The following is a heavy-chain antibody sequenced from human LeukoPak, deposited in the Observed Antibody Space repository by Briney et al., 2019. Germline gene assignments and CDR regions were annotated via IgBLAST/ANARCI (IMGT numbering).Heavy chain of an antibody. Sequence: AGGSLRLSCAASGFSFSFYNMNWVRQAPGKGLEWVSSISSSSSYIYYADSVEGRFTISRDTAKNSLFLQMNSLRAEDTAVYYCARGKYDFWSGYSNYFYMDVWGKGTTVTVSS. J-gene: IGHJ6*03. CDR1: GFSFSFYN. CDR3: ARGKYDFWSGYSNYFYMDV. CDR2: ISSSSSYI. D-gene: IGHD3-3*01. V-gene: IGHV3-21*01.